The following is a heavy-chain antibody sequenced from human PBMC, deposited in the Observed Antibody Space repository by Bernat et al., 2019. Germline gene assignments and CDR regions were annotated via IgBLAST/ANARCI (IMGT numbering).Heavy chain of an antibody. Sequence: QVQLVESGGGVVQPGRSLRLSCAASGFTFSTYGMHWVRQAPGKGLEWVAVIWYDGSNKYYADSVKGRFAISRDNSKNTLYLQMNSLRAEDTAVYYCASAPATTGTDYWGQGTLVTVSS. CDR2: IWYDGSNK. J-gene: IGHJ4*02. CDR3: ASAPATTGTDY. CDR1: GFTFSTYG. D-gene: IGHD1-1*01. V-gene: IGHV3-33*01.